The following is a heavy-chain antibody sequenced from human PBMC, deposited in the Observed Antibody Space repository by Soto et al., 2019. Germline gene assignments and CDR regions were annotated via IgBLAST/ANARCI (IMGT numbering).Heavy chain of an antibody. CDR3: ARADIGPVAGRDNWLDP. CDR1: GGSISSGGYY. V-gene: IGHV4-30-4*01. D-gene: IGHD6-19*01. Sequence: SETLSLTCTVSGGSISSGGYYWSWIRQPPGKGLEWIGYIYYSGSTYYNPSLKSRVTISVDTSKNQFSLKLSSVTAADTAVYYCARADIGPVAGRDNWLDPWGQGTLVTVSS. CDR2: IYYSGST. J-gene: IGHJ5*02.